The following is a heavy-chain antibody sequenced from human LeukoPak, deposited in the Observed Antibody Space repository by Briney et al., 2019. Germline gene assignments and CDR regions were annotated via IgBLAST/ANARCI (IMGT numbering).Heavy chain of an antibody. V-gene: IGHV3-23*01. CDR3: ATEHFDFWSGYSYYFDY. CDR2: ISGSGGST. CDR1: GFTFSSYA. J-gene: IGHJ4*02. D-gene: IGHD3-3*01. Sequence: PGGSLRLSCAASGFTFSSYAMSWVRQAPGKGLKWVSAISGSGGSTYYADSVKGRFTISRDNSKNTLYLQMNSLRAEDTAVYYCATEHFDFWSGYSYYFDYWGPGSLVTVSS.